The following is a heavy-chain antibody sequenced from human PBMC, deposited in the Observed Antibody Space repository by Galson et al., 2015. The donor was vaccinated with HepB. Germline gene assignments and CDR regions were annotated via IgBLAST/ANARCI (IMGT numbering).Heavy chain of an antibody. CDR3: AKSDRLPSLFENQLLWGAFDI. J-gene: IGHJ3*02. Sequence: SLRLSCAASGFTFSSYAMSWVRQAPGKGLEWVSAISGSGGSTYYADSVKGRFTISRDNSKNTLYLQMNSLRAEDTAVYYCAKSDRLPSLFENQLLWGAFDIWGQGTMVTASS. D-gene: IGHD2-2*01. V-gene: IGHV3-23*01. CDR2: ISGSGGST. CDR1: GFTFSSYA.